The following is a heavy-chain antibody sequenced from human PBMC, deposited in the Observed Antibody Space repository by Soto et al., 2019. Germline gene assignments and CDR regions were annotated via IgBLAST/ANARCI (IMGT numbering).Heavy chain of an antibody. CDR1: GFTVSSNY. Sequence: GGSLRLSCAASGFTVSSNYMSWVRQAPGKGLEWVSVIYSGGSTYYADSVKGRFTISRDNSKNTLYLQMNSLRAEDTAVYYCARGRGRGTATNMLYYWGQGTLVTVSS. CDR3: ARGRGRGTATNMLYY. V-gene: IGHV3-53*01. J-gene: IGHJ4*02. D-gene: IGHD5-18*01. CDR2: IYSGGST.